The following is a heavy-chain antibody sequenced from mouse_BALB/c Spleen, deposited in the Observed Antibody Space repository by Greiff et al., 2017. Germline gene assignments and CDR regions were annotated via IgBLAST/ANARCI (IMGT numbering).Heavy chain of an antibody. CDR3: ARDQEYGNYIDY. CDR1: GFTFSSYG. J-gene: IGHJ2*01. D-gene: IGHD2-10*02. V-gene: IGHV5-6-3*01. CDR2: INSNGGST. Sequence: EVKLMESGGGLVQPGGSLKLSCAASGFTFSSYGMSWVRQTPDKRLELVATINSNGGSTYYPDSVKGRFTISRDNAKNTLYLQMSSLKSEDTAMYYCARDQEYGNYIDYWGQGTTLTVSS.